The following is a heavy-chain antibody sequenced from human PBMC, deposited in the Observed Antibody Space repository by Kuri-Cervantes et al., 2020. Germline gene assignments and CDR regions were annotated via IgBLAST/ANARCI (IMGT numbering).Heavy chain of an antibody. CDR1: GGSFSGYY. V-gene: IGHV4-34*01. Sequence: GSLRLSCAVYGGSFSGYYWSWIRQPPGKGLEWIGEINHSGSTNYNPSLKSRVTISVDTSKNQFSLKLSSVTAADTAVYHCARVYDSSGYLGQFDYWGQGTLVTVSS. CDR2: INHSGST. CDR3: ARVYDSSGYLGQFDY. D-gene: IGHD3-22*01. J-gene: IGHJ4*02.